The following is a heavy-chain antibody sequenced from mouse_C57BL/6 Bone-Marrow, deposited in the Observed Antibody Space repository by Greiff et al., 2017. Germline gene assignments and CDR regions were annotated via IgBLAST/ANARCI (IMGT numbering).Heavy chain of an antibody. CDR1: GYAFTNYL. CDR2: INPGSGGT. J-gene: IGHJ4*01. V-gene: IGHV1-54*01. Sequence: QVQLQQSGAELVRPGTSVKVSCKASGYAFTNYLLEWVKQRPGQGLEWIGVINPGSGGTNYNEKFKGKATLTADKSSSTAYMQLSSLTSEDSAVYFCATWPDAMDYWGQGTSVTVSS. CDR3: ATWPDAMDY.